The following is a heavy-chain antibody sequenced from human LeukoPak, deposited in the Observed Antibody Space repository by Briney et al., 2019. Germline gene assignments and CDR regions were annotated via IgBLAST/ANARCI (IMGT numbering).Heavy chain of an antibody. D-gene: IGHD2-2*01. Sequence: GGSLRLSCAASGFTFSSYSMNWVRQAPGKGLEWVSYISSSSSTIYYADSVKGRFTISRDNAKNSLYLQMNSLRAEDTAVYYCARVNWRVVPVAPADYWGQGTLVTVSS. CDR2: ISSSSSTI. J-gene: IGHJ4*02. V-gene: IGHV3-48*01. CDR1: GFTFSSYS. CDR3: ARVNWRVVPVAPADY.